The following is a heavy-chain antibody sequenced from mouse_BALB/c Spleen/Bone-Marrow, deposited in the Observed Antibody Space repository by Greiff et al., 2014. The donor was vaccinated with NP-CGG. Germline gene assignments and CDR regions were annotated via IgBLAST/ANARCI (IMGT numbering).Heavy chain of an antibody. D-gene: IGHD1-1*01. Sequence: EVHLVESGGGLVKPGGSLKLSCAASGFTFSSYAMSWVRQTPEKRLEWVATISSGGSYTYYPDSVKGRFTISRDNAKNTLYLQRRSLGSEDTSMFYCSRHESRVVAADAMDYWGQGTSVTVSS. CDR2: ISSGGSYT. CDR1: GFTFSSYA. J-gene: IGHJ4*01. CDR3: SRHESRVVAADAMDY. V-gene: IGHV5-9-3*01.